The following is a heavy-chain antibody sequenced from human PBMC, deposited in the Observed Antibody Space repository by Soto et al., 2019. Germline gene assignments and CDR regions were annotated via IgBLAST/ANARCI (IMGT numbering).Heavy chain of an antibody. V-gene: IGHV3-74*01. CDR2: ISSDGSAT. D-gene: IGHD3-9*01. Sequence: GGSLRLSCAASGITFRSYWLHWVRQEPGKGLVWVSRISSDGSATSYADSVKGRFTISRDNAKNTLYLQMNSLRVEDTAVYYCATGGSRYFAGKDYWGQGTLVTVSS. CDR3: ATGGSRYFAGKDY. J-gene: IGHJ4*02. CDR1: GITFRSYW.